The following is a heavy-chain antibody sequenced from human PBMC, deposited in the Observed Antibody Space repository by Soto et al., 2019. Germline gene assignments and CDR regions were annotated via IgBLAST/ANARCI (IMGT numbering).Heavy chain of an antibody. CDR1: GGSISNYY. D-gene: IGHD1-1*01. CDR3: ARYNSYSIDY. V-gene: IGHV4-59*01. Sequence: SENLSLTCTVSGGSISNYYWTWIRQPPGKGLEWIANIHYSGTTNYNPSLASRVIVSVDTSNKQFSLKLTSVTAADSSIYYCARYNSYSIDYWGRGTLVTVSS. CDR2: IHYSGTT. J-gene: IGHJ4*02.